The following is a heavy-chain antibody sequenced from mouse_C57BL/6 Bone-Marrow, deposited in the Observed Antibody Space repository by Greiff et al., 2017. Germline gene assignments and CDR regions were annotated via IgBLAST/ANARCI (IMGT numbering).Heavy chain of an antibody. Sequence: EVMLVESGGGLVKPGGSLKLSCAASGFTFSSYAMSWVRQTPEKRLEWVATISDGGSYTYYPDNVKGRFTISRDNAKNNLYLQMSQLKSEDTAMYYCERERELAWFAYWGQGTLVTVSA. J-gene: IGHJ3*01. D-gene: IGHD4-1*01. CDR1: GFTFSSYA. V-gene: IGHV5-4*01. CDR3: ERERELAWFAY. CDR2: ISDGGSYT.